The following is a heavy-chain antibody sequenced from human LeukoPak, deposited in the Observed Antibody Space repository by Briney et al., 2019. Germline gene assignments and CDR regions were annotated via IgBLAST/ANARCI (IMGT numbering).Heavy chain of an antibody. V-gene: IGHV3-48*04. CDR2: ISSTSSTI. D-gene: IGHD6-19*01. Sequence: PGGSLRLSCAASGFTFSSFSMNWVRQAPGKGLEWVSYISSTSSTIYYADSVKGRFTISRDNAKNSLYLQMNSLRAEDTAVYYCARATGEQWLGYYYYYYMDVWGKGTTVTVSS. CDR1: GFTFSSFS. J-gene: IGHJ6*03. CDR3: ARATGEQWLGYYYYYYMDV.